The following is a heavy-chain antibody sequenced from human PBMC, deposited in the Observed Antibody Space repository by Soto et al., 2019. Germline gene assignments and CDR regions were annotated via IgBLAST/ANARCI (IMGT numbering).Heavy chain of an antibody. V-gene: IGHV4-39*01. Sequence: SETLSLTCTVSGGSIRSSDYYWGWIRQPPGEGLERIGNIKSGGSAYYYPSLRSRVTNSVDTSKNRFSLRLSSVTAADTAVYYCARGAPRGYCSGGSCYRGKWFDPXG. CDR3: ARGAPRGYCSGGSCYRGKWFDP. CDR1: GGSIRSSDYY. CDR2: IKSGGSA. D-gene: IGHD2-15*01. J-gene: IGHJ5*02.